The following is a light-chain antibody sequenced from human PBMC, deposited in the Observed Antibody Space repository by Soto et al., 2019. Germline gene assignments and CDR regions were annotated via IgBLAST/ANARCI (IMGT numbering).Light chain of an antibody. CDR1: QAVNTR. CDR3: HQRQSWPRT. Sequence: EIVLTQSPATLSAFPGDRVTLSCRASQAVNTRLAWYQHKPGQAPRLLIYLTSNRAAGVPSRFSAWGSETDFTLTISDVQPEDFAVYYCHQRQSWPRTFGQGTRWISN. V-gene: IGKV3-11*01. J-gene: IGKJ1*01. CDR2: LTS.